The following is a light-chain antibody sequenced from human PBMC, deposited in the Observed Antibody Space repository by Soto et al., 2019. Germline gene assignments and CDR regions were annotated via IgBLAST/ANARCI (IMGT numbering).Light chain of an antibody. V-gene: IGKV3-11*01. Sequence: DIVLTQSPATLSLSPGERATLSCRASQSVSTYLAWYQQQPGQAPRLLIYDASNRATGIPARFSGSGSGTVFTPTISSLEPEDFAVYHCQQRSSWPSFGQGTRLEIK. CDR1: QSVSTY. CDR3: QQRSSWPS. J-gene: IGKJ5*01. CDR2: DAS.